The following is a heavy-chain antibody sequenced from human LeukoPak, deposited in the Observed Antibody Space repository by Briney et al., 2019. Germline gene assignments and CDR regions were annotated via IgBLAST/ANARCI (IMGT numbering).Heavy chain of an antibody. D-gene: IGHD6-13*01. CDR1: GGSISSYY. V-gene: IGHV4-59*01. CDR3: VRDSGYSSSWYLIDDDFDI. J-gene: IGHJ3*02. CDR2: IHYSGRT. Sequence: SETLSLTCTVSGGSISSYYWSWIRQPPGKGLEWIGYIHYSGRTNYNPSLKSRITLSLGTSSNQISLELKSVTSADTALYYCVRDSGYSSSWYLIDDDFDIWGQGTMVIVSA.